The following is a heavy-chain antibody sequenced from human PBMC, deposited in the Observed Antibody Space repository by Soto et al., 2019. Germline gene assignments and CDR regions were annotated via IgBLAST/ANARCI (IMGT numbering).Heavy chain of an antibody. D-gene: IGHD3-22*01. CDR3: ARDSVYYYDSSGYYY. Sequence: PSETLSLTCAVSGYSISSGYYWGWIRQPPGKGLEWIGSIYHSGSTYYNPSLKSRVTISVDTSKNQFSLKLSSVTAADTAVYYCARDSVYYYDSSGYYYWGQGTLVTVSS. V-gene: IGHV4-38-2*02. J-gene: IGHJ4*02. CDR2: IYHSGST. CDR1: GYSISSGYY.